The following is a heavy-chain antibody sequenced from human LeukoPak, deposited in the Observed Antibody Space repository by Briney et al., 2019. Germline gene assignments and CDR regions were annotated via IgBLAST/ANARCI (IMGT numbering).Heavy chain of an antibody. Sequence: PSETLSLTCTVSGGSVTSGNYYWNWIRQPAGKGLEWIGRIYTNGGASYNPSLKSRVTISIDASKNQFSLKLSSVTAADTAVYYCARVREDDVVVVAATGYYFDYWGQGTLVTVSS. CDR3: ARVREDDVVVVAATGYYFDY. CDR2: IYTNGGA. D-gene: IGHD2-15*01. CDR1: GGSVTSGNYY. V-gene: IGHV4-61*02. J-gene: IGHJ4*02.